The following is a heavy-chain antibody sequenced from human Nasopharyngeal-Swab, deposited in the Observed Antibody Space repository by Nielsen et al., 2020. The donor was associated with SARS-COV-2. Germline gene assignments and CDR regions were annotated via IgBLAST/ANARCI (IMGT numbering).Heavy chain of an antibody. D-gene: IGHD3-3*01. CDR3: ARDGLDYDFWSAYFMDV. V-gene: IGHV3-21*01. Sequence: GGSLRLSCAASGFTFSSYSMNWVRQAPGKGLEWVSSISSSSRYIYYADSVKGRFTISRDNAKNSLYLQMNSLRAEDTAVYYCARDGLDYDFWSAYFMDVWGQGTTVTVSS. CDR1: GFTFSSYS. J-gene: IGHJ6*02. CDR2: ISSSSRYI.